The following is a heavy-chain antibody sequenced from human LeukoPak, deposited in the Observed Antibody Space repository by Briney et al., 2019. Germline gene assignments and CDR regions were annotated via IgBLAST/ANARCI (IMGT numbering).Heavy chain of an antibody. CDR1: GFTFSSYD. D-gene: IGHD4-17*01. V-gene: IGHV3-13*01. Sequence: PGGSLRLSCAASGFTFSSYDMHWVRQVTGKGLEWVPSIGTTGDTHYAVSVKGRFTISRENAKNSLYLQMSSLSAGDTAVYYCARSFYGDYPYWGQGTLVTVSS. J-gene: IGHJ4*02. CDR3: ARSFYGDYPY. CDR2: IGTTGDT.